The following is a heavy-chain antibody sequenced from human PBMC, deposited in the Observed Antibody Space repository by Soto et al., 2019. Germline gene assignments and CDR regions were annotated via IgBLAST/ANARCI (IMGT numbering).Heavy chain of an antibody. CDR1: GGSFSGYY. J-gene: IGHJ4*02. CDR2: INHSGST. D-gene: IGHD2-15*01. Sequence: PSETLSLTCAVYGGSFSGYYWSWIRQPPGKGLEWIGEINHSGSTNYNPSLKSRVTISVDTSKNQFSLKLSSVTAADTAVYYCARGGSDCSGGSCYPDAPGLDYWGQGTLVTVS. CDR3: ARGGSDCSGGSCYPDAPGLDY. V-gene: IGHV4-34*01.